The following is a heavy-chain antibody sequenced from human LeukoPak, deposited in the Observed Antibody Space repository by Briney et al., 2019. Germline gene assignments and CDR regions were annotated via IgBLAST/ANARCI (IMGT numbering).Heavy chain of an antibody. CDR1: GFTFSSYE. D-gene: IGHD2-15*01. CDR2: ISSSGSTI. Sequence: GGSLRLSCAASGFTFSSYEMNWVRQAPGKGLEWVSYISSSGSTIYYADSVKGRFTISRDNPKNSLYLQMNSLRAEDTAVYYCARNALLSARMDVWGKGTTVTVSS. CDR3: ARNALLSARMDV. V-gene: IGHV3-48*03. J-gene: IGHJ6*03.